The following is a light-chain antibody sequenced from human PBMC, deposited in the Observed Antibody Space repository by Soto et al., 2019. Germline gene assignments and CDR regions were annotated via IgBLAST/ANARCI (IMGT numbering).Light chain of an antibody. CDR3: QEYDTSLMT. V-gene: IGKV3-20*01. CDR1: QSVSSNF. Sequence: ENVLTQSPGTLSLSPGEGATLSCRASQSVSSNFLAWYQQKPGQAPRLLIYGASSRATGIPDRFSGSGSGTDFTITISRLEAEDFAVYYCQEYDTSLMTFGQGTRLEIK. CDR2: GAS. J-gene: IGKJ5*01.